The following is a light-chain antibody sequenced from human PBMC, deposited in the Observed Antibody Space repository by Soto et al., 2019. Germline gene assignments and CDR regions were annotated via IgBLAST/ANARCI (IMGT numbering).Light chain of an antibody. CDR1: QGISNY. J-gene: IGKJ1*01. CDR2: AAS. CDR3: QKYNSAPWT. V-gene: IGKV1-27*01. Sequence: DIQMTQSPSSLSASVGDRVTITCRASQGISNYLAWYQQKPGKVPKLLIYAASTLQSGVPPRFSRSGSGTDFTLTIRRLQPEDVATSYCQKYNSAPWTFGQGTKVEIK.